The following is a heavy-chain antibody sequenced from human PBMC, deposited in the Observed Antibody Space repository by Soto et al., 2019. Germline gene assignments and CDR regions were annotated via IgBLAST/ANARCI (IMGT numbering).Heavy chain of an antibody. CDR1: GFTFSSYA. D-gene: IGHD3-10*01. CDR2: ISGSGGST. J-gene: IGHJ6*02. CDR3: ASTMVRGEHYCYCGMDV. V-gene: IGHV3-23*01. Sequence: EVQLLESGGGLVQPGGSLRLSCAASGFTFSSYAMSWVRQAPGKGLEWVSAISGSGGSTYYADSVKGRFTISRDNSKNTLYLQMNSLRAEDTAVYYCASTMVRGEHYCYCGMDVWGQGTTVTVSS.